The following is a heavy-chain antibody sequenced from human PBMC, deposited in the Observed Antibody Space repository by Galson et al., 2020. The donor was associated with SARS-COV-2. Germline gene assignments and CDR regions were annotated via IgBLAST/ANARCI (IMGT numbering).Heavy chain of an antibody. D-gene: IGHD2-2*01. CDR3: AGSPAAIGRYYYYYYMDV. CDR1: GYTLTELS. CDR2: FDPEDGET. V-gene: IGHV1-24*01. J-gene: IGHJ6*03. Sequence: ASVKVSCKVSGYTLTELSMHWVRQAPGKGLEWMGGFDPEDGETIYAQKFQGRVTMTEDTSTDTAYMELSSLRSEDTAVYYCAGSPAAIGRYYYYYYMDVWCKGTTVTVSS.